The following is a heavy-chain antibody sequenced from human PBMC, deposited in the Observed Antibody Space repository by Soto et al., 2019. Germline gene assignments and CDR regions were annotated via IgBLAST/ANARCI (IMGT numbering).Heavy chain of an antibody. Sequence: GGSLRLSCAASGFTFSSYSMNWVRQAPGKGLEWVSSISSSSSYIYYADSVKGRFTISRDNAKNSLYLQMNSLRAEDTAVYYCARAPYYGSGSYYTYYFHYWGQGTLVTVSS. CDR1: GFTFSSYS. D-gene: IGHD3-10*01. CDR3: ARAPYYGSGSYYTYYFHY. J-gene: IGHJ4*02. CDR2: ISSSSSYI. V-gene: IGHV3-21*01.